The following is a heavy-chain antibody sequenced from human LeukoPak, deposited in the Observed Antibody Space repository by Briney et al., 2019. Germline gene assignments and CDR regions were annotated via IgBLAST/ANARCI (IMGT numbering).Heavy chain of an antibody. Sequence: GGSLRLSCAASGLTFSSYGMHWVRQAPGKGLEWVAVIWYDGSNKYYADSVKGRFTISRDNSKNTLYLQMNSLRAEDTAVYYCARDREYSKYYFDYWGQGTLVTVSS. CDR3: ARDREYSKYYFDY. V-gene: IGHV3-33*01. CDR1: GLTFSSYG. J-gene: IGHJ4*02. CDR2: IWYDGSNK. D-gene: IGHD6-6*01.